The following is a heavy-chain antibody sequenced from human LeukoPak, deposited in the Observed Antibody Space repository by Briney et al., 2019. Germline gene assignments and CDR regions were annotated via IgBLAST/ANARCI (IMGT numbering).Heavy chain of an antibody. CDR1: GFTFSNYG. D-gene: IGHD3-16*01. V-gene: IGHV3-23*01. Sequence: PGGSLRLSCAASGFTFSNYGMNWVRQAPGKGLEWVSTISGDGGSTHYADSVKGRFTISRDNSKNTLYLQMNSLRAEDTAVYYCAKTYVWYYFDYWGQGILVTVSS. J-gene: IGHJ4*02. CDR3: AKTYVWYYFDY. CDR2: ISGDGGST.